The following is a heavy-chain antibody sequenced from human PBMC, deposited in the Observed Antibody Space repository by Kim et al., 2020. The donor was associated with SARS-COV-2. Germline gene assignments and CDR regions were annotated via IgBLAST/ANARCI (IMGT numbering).Heavy chain of an antibody. Sequence: SETLSLTCTVSGGSISSGSYYWSWIRQPAGKGLEWIGRIYTSGSTNYNPSLKSRVTISVDTSKNQFSLKLSSVTAADTAVYYCAREPYSYGLSFDYWGQGTLVTVSS. CDR2: IYTSGST. CDR3: AREPYSYGLSFDY. CDR1: GGSISSGSYY. V-gene: IGHV4-61*02. J-gene: IGHJ4*02. D-gene: IGHD5-18*01.